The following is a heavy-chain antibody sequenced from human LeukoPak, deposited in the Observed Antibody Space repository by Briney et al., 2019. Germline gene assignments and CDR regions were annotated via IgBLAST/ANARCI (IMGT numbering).Heavy chain of an antibody. J-gene: IGHJ3*02. CDR2: INPNGGGT. V-gene: IGHV1-2*02. D-gene: IGHD3-22*01. CDR3: AREHSSGYYFDAFDI. CDR1: GYTFTGYY. Sequence: ASVKVSCKASGYTFTGYYMHWVRQAPGQGLEWMGWINPNGGGTNYAQKFQGRVTMTRDTSISTAYMELSRLRSDDTAVYYCAREHSSGYYFDAFDIWGQGTMVTVSS.